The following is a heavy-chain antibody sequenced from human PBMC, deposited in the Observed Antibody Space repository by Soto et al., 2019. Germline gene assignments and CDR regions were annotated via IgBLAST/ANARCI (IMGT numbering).Heavy chain of an antibody. CDR2: IYYSGST. CDR3: ARTSRRYDYNGYFDF. D-gene: IGHD5-12*01. J-gene: IGHJ4*01. CDR1: GGSISSGGYY. V-gene: IGHV4-31*03. Sequence: SETLSLTCTVSGGSISSGGYYWSWIRQHPGKGLEWIGYIYYSGSTYYNPSLKSRVTISVDTSKNQFSLKLSSVTAADTAVYYCARTSRRYDYNGYFDFWGHGTLVTVSS.